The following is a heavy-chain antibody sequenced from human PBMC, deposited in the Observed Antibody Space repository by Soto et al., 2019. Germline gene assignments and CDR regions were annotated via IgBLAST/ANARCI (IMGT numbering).Heavy chain of an antibody. V-gene: IGHV3-74*01. CDR1: GFTFSRYW. J-gene: IGHJ6*02. CDR3: ASNYAYAEVYYWYGIDV. D-gene: IGHD3-16*01. CDR2: ISSYGSDT. Sequence: EVQLVESGGGLVLPGGSLRLSCAASGFTFSRYWMHWVRQAPGKGLVWVSRISSYGSDTHYADSVKGRFTISRDNAKNTLYLQMNRLRADYTAVYYCASNYAYAEVYYWYGIDVWGQGTTVTVSS.